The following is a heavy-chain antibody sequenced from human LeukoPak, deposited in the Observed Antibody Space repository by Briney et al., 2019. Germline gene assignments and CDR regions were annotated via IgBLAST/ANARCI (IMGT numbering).Heavy chain of an antibody. V-gene: IGHV4-4*02. CDR2: IYHTGVT. Sequence: PSETLSLTCAVSGGSINSSYWWNWVRQPPGKGLEWTGEIYHTGVTNYNSSLKNRVIISVDKSKNQFSLKLRSVNAADTAVYFCARGKSLTRIHPYGHFDLWGRGTLVTVSS. D-gene: IGHD5-18*01. J-gene: IGHJ2*01. CDR1: GGSINSSYW. CDR3: ARGKSLTRIHPYGHFDL.